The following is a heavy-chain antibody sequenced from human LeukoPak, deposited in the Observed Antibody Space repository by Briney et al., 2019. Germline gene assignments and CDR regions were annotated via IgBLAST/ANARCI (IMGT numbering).Heavy chain of an antibody. J-gene: IGHJ4*02. CDR2: ISYDGSNK. CDR3: AKAHISGSYFDY. Sequence: GRSLRLSCAASGFTFSSYGMHWVRQAPGKGLEWVAVISYDGSNKYYADSVKGRFTISRDNSKNTLYLQMNSLRAEDTAVYYCAKAHISGSYFDYWGQGTLVTVSS. D-gene: IGHD1-26*01. V-gene: IGHV3-30*18. CDR1: GFTFSSYG.